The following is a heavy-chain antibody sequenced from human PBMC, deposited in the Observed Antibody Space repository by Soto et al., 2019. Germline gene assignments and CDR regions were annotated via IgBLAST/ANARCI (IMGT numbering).Heavy chain of an antibody. J-gene: IGHJ4*02. CDR2: ITSNSGSI. Sequence: EVQLVESGGGLVQPGRSLRLSCAASGFTFDNYAMHWLRQAPGKGLEWVSTITSNSGSIGYADSVKGRFTISRDNAKNSLYLQMNSLRAEDTALYYCAKDLGDGYNTGLDCWGQGSLVTVPS. CDR3: AKDLGDGYNTGLDC. V-gene: IGHV3-9*01. CDR1: GFTFDNYA. D-gene: IGHD5-12*01.